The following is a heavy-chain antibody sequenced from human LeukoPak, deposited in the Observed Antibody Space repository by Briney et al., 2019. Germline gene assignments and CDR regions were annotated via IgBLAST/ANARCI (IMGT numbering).Heavy chain of an antibody. Sequence: SVKVSCKASGGTFNSYAINWVRQAPGQGLEWMGGVIPIFGTANYAQKFQGRVTITADKSASTAYMELSSLRSEDMAVYYCARSRITIFGVVYYFDYWGQGTLVTVSS. CDR1: GGTFNSYA. CDR3: ARSRITIFGVVYYFDY. J-gene: IGHJ4*02. D-gene: IGHD3-3*01. V-gene: IGHV1-69*06. CDR2: VIPIFGTA.